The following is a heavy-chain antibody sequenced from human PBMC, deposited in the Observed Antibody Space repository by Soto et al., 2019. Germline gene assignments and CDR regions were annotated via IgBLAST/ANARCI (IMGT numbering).Heavy chain of an antibody. CDR1: GINLINHA. CDR3: VTGCSGTRGEDF. CDR2: VSETGTVT. V-gene: IGHV3-23*01. D-gene: IGHD3-10*02. J-gene: IGHJ4*02. Sequence: SGGSLRLSCVASGINLINHAMTWVRQAPGKGLEWVSTVSETGTVTYYADSVKVRFTISRDNSRNTLYLQPNNLRAEDRAVYYCVTGCSGTRGEDFWGPGALVTIS.